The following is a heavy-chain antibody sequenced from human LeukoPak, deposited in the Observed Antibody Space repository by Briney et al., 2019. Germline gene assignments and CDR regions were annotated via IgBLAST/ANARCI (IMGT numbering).Heavy chain of an antibody. CDR3: ARAEVIAIFDR. D-gene: IGHD2-21*01. V-gene: IGHV3-66*02. Sequence: GGSLRLSCTASGFPVSDNYMNWVRQAPGKGLEWVSIIYSGGTTYYADSVKGRFTISRDNSKNTVYLQMNSLRLEDTAVYYCARAEVIAIFDRWGQGTLVTVSS. CDR1: GFPVSDNY. J-gene: IGHJ4*02. CDR2: IYSGGTT.